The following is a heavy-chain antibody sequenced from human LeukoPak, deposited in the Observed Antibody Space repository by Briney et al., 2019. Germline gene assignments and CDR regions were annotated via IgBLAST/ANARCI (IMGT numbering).Heavy chain of an antibody. D-gene: IGHD4-23*01. Sequence: RGSLRLSCAASGFTFSSYGMHWVRQAPGKGLEWVAVIWYDGSNKYYADSVKGRFTISRDNSKNTLYLQMNSLRAEDTAVYYCAKEGYGGNFMDYWGQGTLVTVSS. J-gene: IGHJ4*02. CDR1: GFTFSSYG. CDR3: AKEGYGGNFMDY. V-gene: IGHV3-33*06. CDR2: IWYDGSNK.